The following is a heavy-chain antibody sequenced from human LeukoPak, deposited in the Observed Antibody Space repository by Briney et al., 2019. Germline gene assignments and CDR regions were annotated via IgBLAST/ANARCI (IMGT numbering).Heavy chain of an antibody. CDR2: LGISGGYT. J-gene: IGHJ4*02. Sequence: GGSLRLSCVASGFTLSSYAMSWVRQAPGKGLQWVSSLGISGGYTWYADSVKGRFTISRDNSKNTLYLQMNSLRAEDTAVYYCHVLLWFGELWGLDYWGQGTLVTVSS. CDR3: HVLLWFGELWGLDY. D-gene: IGHD3-10*01. V-gene: IGHV3-23*01. CDR1: GFTLSSYA.